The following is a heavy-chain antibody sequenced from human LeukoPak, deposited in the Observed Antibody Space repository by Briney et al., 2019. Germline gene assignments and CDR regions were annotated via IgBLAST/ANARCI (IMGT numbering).Heavy chain of an antibody. J-gene: IGHJ4*02. CDR2: ISAYNGNT. CDR3: ASSRGYCGSTSCQHDY. D-gene: IGHD2-2*01. CDR1: GYTFTSYG. Sequence: ASVKVSCKASGYTFTSYGISWVRQAPGQGLEWMGWISAYNGNTNYAQKLQGRVTMTTDTSTSTAYMELRSLRSDDTAVYYCASSRGYCGSTSCQHDYWGQGTLVTVSS. V-gene: IGHV1-18*01.